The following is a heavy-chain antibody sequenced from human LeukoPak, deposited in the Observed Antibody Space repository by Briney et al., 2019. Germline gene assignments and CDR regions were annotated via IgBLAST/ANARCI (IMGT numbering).Heavy chain of an antibody. CDR3: ARCGYVGSGHYYTWFDP. J-gene: IGHJ5*02. CDR1: GYIFTNFW. V-gene: IGHV5-51*01. CDR2: ISPGDSDA. Sequence: GESLKISCQTSGYIFTNFWIAWVRQTPGKGLEWRGIISPGDSDALYNPSFQGHVTMSTDRSINTAYLQWSRLQASDTAIYYCARCGYVGSGHYYTWFDPCGQGTLATVAS. D-gene: IGHD3-22*01.